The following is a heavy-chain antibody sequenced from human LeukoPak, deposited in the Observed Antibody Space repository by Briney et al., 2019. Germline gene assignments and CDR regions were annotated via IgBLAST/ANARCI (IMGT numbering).Heavy chain of an antibody. D-gene: IGHD3-10*01. CDR3: ATRALGQAAKPDKEYGMDV. CDR2: ISSSSSTI. Sequence: GGSLRLSCAASGFTFDDYAMHWVRQAPGKGLEWVSYISSSSSTIYYADSVKGRFTISRDNAKNSLYLQMNSLRAEDTAVYYCATRALGQAAKPDKEYGMDVWGQGTTVTVSS. V-gene: IGHV3-48*04. CDR1: GFTFDDYA. J-gene: IGHJ6*02.